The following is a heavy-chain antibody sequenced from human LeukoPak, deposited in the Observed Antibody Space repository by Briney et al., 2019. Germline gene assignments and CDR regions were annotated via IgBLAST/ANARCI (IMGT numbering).Heavy chain of an antibody. Sequence: SETLSLTCIVSGGSISSYYWNWIRQPPGKGLEWVGHIYYSGTTNYNPSLKSRVTISVDTSKNQFSLKLTSVSAADTAVYYCARDQGGYAYFDYWGQGTLVTVSS. V-gene: IGHV4-59*01. CDR3: ARDQGGYAYFDY. J-gene: IGHJ4*02. CDR1: GGSISSYY. D-gene: IGHD5-12*01. CDR2: IYYSGTT.